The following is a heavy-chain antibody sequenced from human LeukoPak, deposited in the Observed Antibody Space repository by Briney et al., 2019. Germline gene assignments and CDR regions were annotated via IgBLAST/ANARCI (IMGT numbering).Heavy chain of an antibody. J-gene: IGHJ4*02. Sequence: SVKVSCKASGGTFSSYAISWVRQAPGQGLEWMGEIIPIFGTANYAQKFQGRVTITADESTSTAYMELSSLRSEVTAVYYCARDLLNYDYVWGSYRRFDYWGQGTLVTVSS. V-gene: IGHV1-69*13. CDR3: ARDLLNYDYVWGSYRRFDY. D-gene: IGHD3-16*02. CDR1: GGTFSSYA. CDR2: IIPIFGTA.